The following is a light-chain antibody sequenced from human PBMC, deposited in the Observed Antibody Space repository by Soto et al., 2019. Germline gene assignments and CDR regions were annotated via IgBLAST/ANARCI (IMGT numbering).Light chain of an antibody. CDR3: QQRSKWPRT. Sequence: EVVLTQSPATLSLSPGERATLSCRASQSVSTLLAWYQQKPGQAPRLLIYQVSNRATGIPARFSGSGSGTDFTLTIRSLEPEDFAVYYCQQRSKWPRTFGQGTKVEIK. V-gene: IGKV3-11*01. CDR1: QSVSTL. J-gene: IGKJ1*01. CDR2: QVS.